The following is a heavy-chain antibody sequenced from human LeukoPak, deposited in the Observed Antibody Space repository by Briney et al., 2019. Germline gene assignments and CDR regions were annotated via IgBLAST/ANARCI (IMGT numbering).Heavy chain of an antibody. CDR1: GGSISSSSYY. CDR3: ARHGANYYYFDY. Sequence: SETLSLTCTVSGGSISSSSYYWGWIRQPPGKGLEWIGSIYYSGSTYYNPSLKSRVTISVDTSKNQFSLNLNSVTAADTALYYCARHGANYYYFDYWGQGTLVTVSS. D-gene: IGHD4/OR15-4a*01. V-gene: IGHV4-39*01. J-gene: IGHJ4*02. CDR2: IYYSGST.